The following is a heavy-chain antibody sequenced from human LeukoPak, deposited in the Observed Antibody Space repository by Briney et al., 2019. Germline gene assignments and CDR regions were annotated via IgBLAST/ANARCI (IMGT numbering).Heavy chain of an antibody. CDR2: IGSSGAGT. CDR1: AFTFSTYA. Sequence: GGSLRLSCAASAFTFSTYAMNWVRQAPGKGLEWVSGIGSSGAGTYYADSVRGRFTISRDNSKNTLYLQMNNLRPEDTAVYYCAKEGTPRAASFFDSWGQGTLVTVSS. CDR3: AKEGTPRAASFFDS. J-gene: IGHJ5*01. V-gene: IGHV3-23*01. D-gene: IGHD2-15*01.